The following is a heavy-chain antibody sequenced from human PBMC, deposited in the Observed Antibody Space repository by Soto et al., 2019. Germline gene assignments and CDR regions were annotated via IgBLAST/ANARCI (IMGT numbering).Heavy chain of an antibody. CDR2: ISSSSSTI. V-gene: IGHV3-48*01. CDR1: GVTFSSYS. D-gene: IGHD2-15*01. Sequence: GGTLRLTCAASGVTFSSYSMNWVRQAPGKGLEWVSYISSSSSTIYYADSVKGRSTISRDNAKTTLFLQMNSLRVEDTAVYYCARDDVHCSGGRCYGVPMDVWGKGTTVTVSS. J-gene: IGHJ6*03. CDR3: ARDDVHCSGGRCYGVPMDV.